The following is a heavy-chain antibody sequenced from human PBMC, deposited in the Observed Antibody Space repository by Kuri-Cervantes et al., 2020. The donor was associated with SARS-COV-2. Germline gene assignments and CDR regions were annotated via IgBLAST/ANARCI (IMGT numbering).Heavy chain of an antibody. J-gene: IGHJ5*02. CDR2: ISYDGSNK. D-gene: IGHD2-2*01. CDR1: GFTFSSYA. Sequence: GESLKISCAASGFTFSSYAMHWVRQAPGKGLEWVAVISYDGSNKYYADSVKGRFTISRDNSKNTPYLQMNSLRAEDTAVYYCARDRGVDYCSSTSCPSGPFGPFDPWGQGTLVTVSS. V-gene: IGHV3-30-3*01. CDR3: ARDRGVDYCSSTSCPSGPFGPFDP.